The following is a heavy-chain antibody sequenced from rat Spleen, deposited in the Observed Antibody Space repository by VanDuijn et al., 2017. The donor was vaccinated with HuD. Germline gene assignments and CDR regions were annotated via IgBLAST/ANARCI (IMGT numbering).Heavy chain of an antibody. Sequence: EVQLVESGGGLVQPGRSLKFSCAASGFSFGDYAMAWVRQAPKKGLEWVATIIYDGTRTFYRDSVQGRFTISRDNAKSTLHLHMDSLTSEDTATYYCATGPRILRLDWFAYWGQGTLVTVSS. CDR3: ATGPRILRLDWFAY. D-gene: IGHD1-6*01. J-gene: IGHJ3*01. V-gene: IGHV5-17*01. CDR1: GFSFGDYA. CDR2: IIYDGTRT.